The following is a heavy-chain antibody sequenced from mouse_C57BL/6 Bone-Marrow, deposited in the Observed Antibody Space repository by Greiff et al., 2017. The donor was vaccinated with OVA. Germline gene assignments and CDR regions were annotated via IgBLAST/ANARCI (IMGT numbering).Heavy chain of an antibody. CDR3: ARRKLRRYAMDY. J-gene: IGHJ4*01. CDR1: GYAFSSYW. D-gene: IGHD2-4*01. Sequence: VQLQQSGAELVKPGASVKISCKASGYAFSSYWMNWVKQRPGKGLEWIGQIYPGDGDTNYNGKFKGKGTLTADKSSSTAYMQLSSLTSEDSAVYFCARRKLRRYAMDYWGQGTSVTVSS. CDR2: IYPGDGDT. V-gene: IGHV1-80*01.